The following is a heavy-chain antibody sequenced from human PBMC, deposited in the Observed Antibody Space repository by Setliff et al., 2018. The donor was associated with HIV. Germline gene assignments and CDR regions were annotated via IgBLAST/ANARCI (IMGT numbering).Heavy chain of an antibody. CDR1: GGTFSSYA. J-gene: IGHJ4*02. V-gene: IGHV1-3*01. D-gene: IGHD3-22*01. Sequence: ASVKVSCKASGGTFSSYAMNWVRQAPGQGLEWMGWINAGNGNTKYSQKFQGRVTMTRDTSTSTVYMELSSLRSEDTAVYSCARGFDRDSSGYRLFFDYWGQGALVTVSS. CDR3: ARGFDRDSSGYRLFFDY. CDR2: INAGNGNT.